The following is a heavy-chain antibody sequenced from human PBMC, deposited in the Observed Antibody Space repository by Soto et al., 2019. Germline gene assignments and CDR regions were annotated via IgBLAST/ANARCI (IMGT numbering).Heavy chain of an antibody. D-gene: IGHD5-18*01. Sequence: EVHLVESGGGLVQPGGSLRLSCAASGFTVSSNYMSWGRQAPGKGLEWVSVIYSGGSTYYADSVKGRFTTSRDNSKNMLYLQMDSLRAEDTAVYYCARRSSGYSHGTFDSWGQGTLVTVSA. CDR1: GFTVSSNY. CDR3: ARRSSGYSHGTFDS. CDR2: IYSGGST. J-gene: IGHJ4*02. V-gene: IGHV3-66*01.